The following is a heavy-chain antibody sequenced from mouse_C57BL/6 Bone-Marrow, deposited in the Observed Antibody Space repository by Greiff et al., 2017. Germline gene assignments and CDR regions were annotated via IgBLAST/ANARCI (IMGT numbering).Heavy chain of an antibody. CDR1: GYTFTSYT. J-gene: IGHJ1*03. CDR3: ARDLPIYYCGSSYVGDGWFDV. D-gene: IGHD1-1*01. V-gene: IGHV1-4*01. Sequence: VQLQQSGAELARPGASVKMSCKASGYTFTSYTMHWVKQRPGKGLEWIGYINPRSGYTKSNQKFKDKGTLTADKSSITTYMQLSSLTSEDTAVDHCARDLPIYYCGSSYVGDGWFDVWGTGTTVTVSA. CDR2: INPRSGYT.